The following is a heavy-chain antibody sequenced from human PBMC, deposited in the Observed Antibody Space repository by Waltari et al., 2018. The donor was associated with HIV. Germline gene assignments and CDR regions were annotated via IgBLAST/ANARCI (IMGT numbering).Heavy chain of an antibody. J-gene: IGHJ3*02. CDR1: GSSFTSYW. CDR3: ASAGLYYYGSGSSLDAFDI. D-gene: IGHD3-10*01. Sequence: EVQLVQSGADVNKPGASLKISCKGFGSSFTSYWIGWGRQSPGKGLEWMGIIYPGDSDTRYSPSFQGQVTISADKSISTAYLQWSSLKASDTAMYYCASAGLYYYGSGSSLDAFDIWGQGTMVTVSS. V-gene: IGHV5-51*01. CDR2: IYPGDSDT.